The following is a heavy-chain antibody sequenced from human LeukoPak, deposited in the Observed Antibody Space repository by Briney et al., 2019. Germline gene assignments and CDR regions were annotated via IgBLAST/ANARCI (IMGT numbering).Heavy chain of an antibody. V-gene: IGHV4-59*01. D-gene: IGHD4-17*01. CDR3: ARGGSTVTTDY. Sequence: SSETLSLTCAVSGGSISSYYWSWIRQPPGKGLEWIGYIYYSGSTNYNPSLKSRVTISVDTSKNQFSLKLSSVTAADTAVYYCARGGSTVTTDYWGQGTLVTVSS. CDR2: IYYSGST. CDR1: GGSISSYY. J-gene: IGHJ4*02.